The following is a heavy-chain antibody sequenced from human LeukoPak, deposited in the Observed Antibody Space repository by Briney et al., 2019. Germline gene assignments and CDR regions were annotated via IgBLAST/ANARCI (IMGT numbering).Heavy chain of an antibody. J-gene: IGHJ3*02. CDR3: ARRDSSGYYYVSRAFDI. CDR1: GYRFPTYW. CDR2: IYPGDSDT. D-gene: IGHD3-22*01. Sequence: GESLKISCKGSGYRFPTYWIGWVRQMPGKGLEWMGIIYPGDSDTRYSPSFQGQVTISADKSISTAYLQWSSLKASDTAMYYCARRDSSGYYYVSRAFDIWGQGTMVTVSS. V-gene: IGHV5-51*01.